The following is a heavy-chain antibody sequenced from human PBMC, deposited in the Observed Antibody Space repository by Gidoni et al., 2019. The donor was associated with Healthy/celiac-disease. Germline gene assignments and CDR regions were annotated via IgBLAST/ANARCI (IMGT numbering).Heavy chain of an antibody. V-gene: IGHV4-34*01. J-gene: IGHJ5*02. CDR2: INHSGST. CDR1: GGSFSGYY. Sequence: QVQLQQWGAGLLKPSETLSLTCAVYGGSFSGYYWSWIRQPPGKGLEWIGEINHSGSTNYNPSLKSRVTISVDTSKNQFSLKLSSVTAADTAVYYCARGLAKSNWFDPWGQGTLVTVSS. CDR3: ARGLAKSNWFDP.